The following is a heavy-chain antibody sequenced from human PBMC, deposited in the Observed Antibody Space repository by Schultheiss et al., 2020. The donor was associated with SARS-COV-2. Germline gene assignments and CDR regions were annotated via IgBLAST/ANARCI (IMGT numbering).Heavy chain of an antibody. CDR3: ARGRSSMDV. CDR1: GGSISSGGYY. CDR2: INHSGST. Sequence: SETLSLTCTVSGGSISSGGYYWSWIRQPPGKGLEWIGEINHSGSTNYNPSLKSRVTISVDTSKNQFSLKLSSVTAADTAVYYCARGRSSMDVWGQGTTVTVSS. J-gene: IGHJ6*02. V-gene: IGHV4-39*07.